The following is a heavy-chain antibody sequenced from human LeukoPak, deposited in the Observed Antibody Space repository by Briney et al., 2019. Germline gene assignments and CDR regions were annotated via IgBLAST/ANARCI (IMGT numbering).Heavy chain of an antibody. Sequence: PSETLSLTCTVSGGSISSYYWSWIRQPAGKGLEWIGRIYTSGSTNYNPSLKSRVTISVDTSKNQFSLKLSSVTAADTAVYYCARLGYCSGGSCYSRGFDYWGQGTLVTVSS. CDR1: GGSISSYY. CDR3: ARLGYCSGGSCYSRGFDY. J-gene: IGHJ4*02. CDR2: IYTSGST. V-gene: IGHV4-4*07. D-gene: IGHD2-15*01.